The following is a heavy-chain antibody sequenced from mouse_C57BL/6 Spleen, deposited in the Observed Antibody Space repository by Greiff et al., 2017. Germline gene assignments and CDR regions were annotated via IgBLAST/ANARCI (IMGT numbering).Heavy chain of an antibody. CDR3: ARVSTVVAFDY. D-gene: IGHD1-1*01. Sequence: QVQLQQPGAELVRPGSSVKLSFKASGYTFTSYWMHWVKQRPIQGLEWIGNIDPSDSETHYNQKFKDKATLTVDKSSSTAYMQLSSLTSEDSAVYYCARVSTVVAFDYWGQGTTLTVSS. J-gene: IGHJ2*01. V-gene: IGHV1-52*01. CDR1: GYTFTSYW. CDR2: IDPSDSET.